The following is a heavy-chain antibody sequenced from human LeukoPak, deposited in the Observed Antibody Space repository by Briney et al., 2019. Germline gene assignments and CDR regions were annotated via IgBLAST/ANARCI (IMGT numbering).Heavy chain of an antibody. J-gene: IGHJ5*02. CDR3: ARDLNGVYCSGGSCYSSGPHNWFDP. CDR2: INPSGGST. Sequence: WASVKVSCKASGYTFTSYYMHWVRQAPGQGLEWMGLINPSGGSTSYAQKFQGRVTMTRDTSTSTVYMELSSLRSEDTAVYYCARDLNGVYCSGGSCYSSGPHNWFDPWGQGTLVTVSS. V-gene: IGHV1-46*01. D-gene: IGHD2-15*01. CDR1: GYTFTSYY.